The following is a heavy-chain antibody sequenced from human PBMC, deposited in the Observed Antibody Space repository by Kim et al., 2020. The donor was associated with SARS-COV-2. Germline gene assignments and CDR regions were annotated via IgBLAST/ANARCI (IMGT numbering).Heavy chain of an antibody. Sequence: GSTYYADSVQGRFTISRDNSKNTLYLQMNSLRAEDTAVYYCASIQLSHGYWGQGTLVAVSS. CDR3: ASIQLSHGY. J-gene: IGHJ4*02. D-gene: IGHD5-18*01. V-gene: IGHV3-66*01. CDR2: GST.